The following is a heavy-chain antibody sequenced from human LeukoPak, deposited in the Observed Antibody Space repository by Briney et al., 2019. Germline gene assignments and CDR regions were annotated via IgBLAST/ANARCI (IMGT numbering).Heavy chain of an antibody. D-gene: IGHD3-22*01. J-gene: IGHJ4*02. CDR2: IWYDGSNK. CDR1: GFTFSSYG. V-gene: IGHV3-33*01. CDR3: ARHTLGSSGSVD. Sequence: GGSLRLSCAASGFTFSSYGMHWVRQAPGKGLEWVAVIWYDGSNKYYADSVKGRFTISRDNSKNTLYLQMNSLRAEDTAVYYCARHTLGSSGSVDWGQGTLVTVSS.